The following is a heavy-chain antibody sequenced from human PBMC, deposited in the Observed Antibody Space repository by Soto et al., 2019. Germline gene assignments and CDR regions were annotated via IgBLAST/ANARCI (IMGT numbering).Heavy chain of an antibody. CDR1: GFTFTSYA. CDR3: AKDLGGGFGELLA. CDR2: ISGSDGST. J-gene: IGHJ5*02. D-gene: IGHD3-10*01. V-gene: IGHV3-23*01. Sequence: EVQLLESGGGLVQPGGSLRLSCAASGFTFTSYAMSWVRQAPGKGLEWVSVISGSDGSTYYADSVKGRFTISRDNSKNRLFRQRNSVRADDTAVYYWAKDLGGGFGELLAWGQGTLVTVSS.